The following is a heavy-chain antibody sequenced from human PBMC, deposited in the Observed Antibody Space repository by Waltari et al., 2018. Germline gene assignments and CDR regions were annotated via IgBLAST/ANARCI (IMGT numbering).Heavy chain of an antibody. V-gene: IGHV4-59*08. Sequence: QVQLQESGPGLVKPSETLSLTCTVSGGSISSYYWSWIRQPPGKGLEWIGYIYYSGITNYNPSLKIQVTISVDTSKNQFSLKLSSVTAADTAVYYCAGTYYYDSSGSPGAFDIWGQGTMVTVSS. J-gene: IGHJ3*02. CDR3: AGTYYYDSSGSPGAFDI. CDR2: IYYSGIT. CDR1: GGSISSYY. D-gene: IGHD3-22*01.